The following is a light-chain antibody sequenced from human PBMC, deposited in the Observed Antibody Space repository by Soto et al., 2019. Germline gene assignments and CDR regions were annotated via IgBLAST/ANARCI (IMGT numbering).Light chain of an antibody. Sequence: EIVMTQSPATLSVSPGERATHSCRASQSVSDKLAWYQQKPGQAPRLLIYHASTRATGIPARFSGSGSGTEFTLTISSLQSEDFAVYYCQQYNNWPPWTFGQGTKVEIK. CDR2: HAS. CDR1: QSVSDK. J-gene: IGKJ1*01. CDR3: QQYNNWPPWT. V-gene: IGKV3-15*01.